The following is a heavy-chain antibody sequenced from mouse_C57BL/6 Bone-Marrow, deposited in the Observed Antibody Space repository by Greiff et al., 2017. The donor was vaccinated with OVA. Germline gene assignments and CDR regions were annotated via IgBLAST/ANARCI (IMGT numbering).Heavy chain of an antibody. CDR1: GYTFTSYW. J-gene: IGHJ2*01. D-gene: IGHD1-1*01. CDR2: IHPNSGST. V-gene: IGHV1-64*01. Sequence: VQLQQPGAELVKPGASVKLSCKASGYTFTSYWMHWVKQRPGQGLEWIGMIHPNSGSTNYNEKFKSKATLTVDKSSSTAYMQLSSLTSEDSAVYYCARSDYYGSRGRYFDYCGQGTTLTVSS. CDR3: ARSDYYGSRGRYFDY.